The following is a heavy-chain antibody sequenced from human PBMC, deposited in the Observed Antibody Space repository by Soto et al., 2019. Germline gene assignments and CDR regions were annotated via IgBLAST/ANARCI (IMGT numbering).Heavy chain of an antibody. CDR1: GGSFSCYY. D-gene: IGHD3-22*01. Sequence: SETLSLTCSVYGGSFSCYYWSWIRQPPGKGLEWIGEINHSGSTNYNPSLKSRVTISVDTSKNQFSLKLSSVTAADTAVYYCATSNDSSGPNDYWGQGTLVTVSS. CDR3: ATSNDSSGPNDY. J-gene: IGHJ4*02. V-gene: IGHV4-34*01. CDR2: INHSGST.